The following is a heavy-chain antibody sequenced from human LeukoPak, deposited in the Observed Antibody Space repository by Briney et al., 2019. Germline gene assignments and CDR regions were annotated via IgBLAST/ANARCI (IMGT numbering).Heavy chain of an antibody. V-gene: IGHV4-39*07. CDR1: GGSISKSGYY. D-gene: IGHD1-1*01. CDR2: IYYSGST. J-gene: IGHJ4*02. CDR3: ARDGSDNWGQFDF. Sequence: PSETLSLTCTVPGGSISKSGYYWGWIRQPPGKGLEWIANIYYSGSTYYNPSLQSRVTISVDTSKNQFFLNLRSVTAADSAVYYCARDGSDNWGQFDFWGQGALVTVSS.